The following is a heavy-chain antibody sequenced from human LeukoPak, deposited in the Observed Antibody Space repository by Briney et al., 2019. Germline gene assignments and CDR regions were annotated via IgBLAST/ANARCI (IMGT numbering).Heavy chain of an antibody. J-gene: IGHJ4*02. CDR3: ARRGGNSVRAHFDY. D-gene: IGHD4-23*01. Sequence: SETLSLTCTVSGGSISSSSYYWGWLRQPPGKGLVWFGSIYYSGSTYYNPSLKSRVTISVDTSKTQFSLKLSSVTAADTAVYYCARRGGNSVRAHFDYWGQGTLVTVSS. CDR1: GGSISSSSYY. V-gene: IGHV4-39*01. CDR2: IYYSGST.